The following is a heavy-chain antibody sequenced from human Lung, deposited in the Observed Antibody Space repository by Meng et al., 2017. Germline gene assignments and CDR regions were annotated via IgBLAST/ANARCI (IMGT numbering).Heavy chain of an antibody. Sequence: HVPPQESGPRLVTPSGTLSLTCAVAGGSMTSSTWWSWVRQTPGKGLEWFGEIFHSGSTNYNPPLESRVTISVDKSKNQFSLKVYSVTAADTATYYCARFDISSSGRGDYWGQGILVTVSS. D-gene: IGHD1-26*01. J-gene: IGHJ4*02. CDR1: GGSMTSSTW. CDR3: ARFDISSSGRGDY. CDR2: IFHSGST. V-gene: IGHV4-4*02.